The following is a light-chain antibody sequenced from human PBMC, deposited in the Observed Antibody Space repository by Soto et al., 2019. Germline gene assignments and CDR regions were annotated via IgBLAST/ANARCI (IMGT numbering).Light chain of an antibody. Sequence: QAVVTQPPSVCGAPGQRVTISCTGSGSNIGAGYDVHWYQQVPGTAPKLLIFNNNNRPSGVPDRFSGSKSGTSASLAITGLQADDEADYYCQSYDSSLSVLFGTGTKLTVL. J-gene: IGLJ1*01. CDR3: QSYDSSLSVL. CDR1: GSNIGAGYD. V-gene: IGLV1-40*01. CDR2: NNN.